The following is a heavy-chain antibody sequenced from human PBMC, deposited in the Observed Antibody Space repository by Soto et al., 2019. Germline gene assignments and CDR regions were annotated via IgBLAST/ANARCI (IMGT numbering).Heavy chain of an antibody. CDR3: ASNRLDCTKGACYSS. D-gene: IGHD2-8*01. V-gene: IGHV3-23*01. CDR1: GFTFTSYA. CDR2: IGGSGFDT. Sequence: GGSLRLSCAASGFTFTSYAMTWVRQAPGKGLEWVSAIGGSGFDTYYAASVKGRFTIFRDNFKRTLYLQLNNLGAEDTAIYFCASNRLDCTKGACYSSWGQGTQVTVSS. J-gene: IGHJ4*02.